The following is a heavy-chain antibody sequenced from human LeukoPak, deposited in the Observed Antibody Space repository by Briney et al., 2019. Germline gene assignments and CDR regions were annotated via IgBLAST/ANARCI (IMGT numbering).Heavy chain of an antibody. J-gene: IGHJ4*02. CDR1: GFTFDDYA. D-gene: IGHD1-26*01. CDR3: SKSESGSYYRPLDY. Sequence: GGSLRLSCAASGFTFDDYAMHWVRQAPGKGLEWVSGISWHSGTIDYADSVKGRFTISRDNAKNSLYLQMNSLRAEDTALYYCSKSESGSYYRPLDYWGQGTLVTVSS. V-gene: IGHV3-9*01. CDR2: ISWHSGTI.